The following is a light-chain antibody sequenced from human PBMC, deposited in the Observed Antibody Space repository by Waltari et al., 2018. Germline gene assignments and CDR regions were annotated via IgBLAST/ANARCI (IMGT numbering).Light chain of an antibody. Sequence: DMVLTPSPGTLSLSPGERATLSCSASRRGNSRYLAWYQQQPSQAPRPPLYGASTRATGIPDMFSGSRARTDFTLTVSRLGPEDFAVYYCQQYGTSPGTFGQGTKVEIK. CDR3: QQYGTSPGT. CDR2: GAS. J-gene: IGKJ1*01. V-gene: IGKV3-20*01. CDR1: RRGNSRY.